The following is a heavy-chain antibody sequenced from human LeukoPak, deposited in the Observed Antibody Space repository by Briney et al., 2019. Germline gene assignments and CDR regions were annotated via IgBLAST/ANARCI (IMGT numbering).Heavy chain of an antibody. CDR3: AKTGVIVGATGGPGDY. CDR1: GFTFSSYA. D-gene: IGHD1-26*01. V-gene: IGHV3-23*01. CDR2: FSGSGGST. Sequence: GGSLRLSCAASGFTFSSYAMSWVRQAPGKGLEWVSAFSGSGGSTYYADSVKGRFTISRDNSKNTLYLQMDSLRAEDTAVYYCAKTGVIVGATGGPGDYWGQGTLVTVSS. J-gene: IGHJ4*02.